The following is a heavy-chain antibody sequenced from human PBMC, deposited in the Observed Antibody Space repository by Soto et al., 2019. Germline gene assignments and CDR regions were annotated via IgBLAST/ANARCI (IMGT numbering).Heavy chain of an antibody. J-gene: IGHJ4*02. Sequence: QVQLVESGGGVVQPGRSLRLSCAASGFTFSSYGMHWVRQAPGKGLEWVAVISYDGSNKYYADSVKGRFTISRDNSKNSLYMQINSLRAEDTAVYYWAKSGLWCGGLLYDEYFDYWGQGTLVTVSS. D-gene: IGHD3-10*01. V-gene: IGHV3-30*18. CDR1: GFTFSSYG. CDR2: ISYDGSNK. CDR3: AKSGLWCGGLLYDEYFDY.